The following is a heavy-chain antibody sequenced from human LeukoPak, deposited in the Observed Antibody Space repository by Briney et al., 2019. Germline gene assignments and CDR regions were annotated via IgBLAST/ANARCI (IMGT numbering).Heavy chain of an antibody. CDR2: LYYSGNT. J-gene: IGHJ4*02. D-gene: IGHD3-10*01. CDR3: AREILGGFNTGAY. Sequence: SQTLSLTCTVSGGSISSGSYWWSWIRQHPEKGLEWIGYLYYSGNTYYNPSLKSRVSISVDTSKNQLSLTLTSVTAADTAVYYCAREILGGFNTGAYWGQGILVTVSS. CDR1: GGSISSGSYW. V-gene: IGHV4-31*03.